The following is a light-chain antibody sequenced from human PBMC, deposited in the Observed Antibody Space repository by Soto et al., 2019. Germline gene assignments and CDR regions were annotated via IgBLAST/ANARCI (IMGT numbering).Light chain of an antibody. V-gene: IGKV1-6*01. CDR2: AAS. CDR3: LQDYSYPWT. J-gene: IGKJ1*01. CDR1: QGIRND. Sequence: AIQLTQSPSSLSASVGDRVTITCRASQGIRNDLGWYQQKPGKAPKLLIYAASSLQSGVPSRFGGSASGTDFTLTISSLQPEDFATYYCLQDYSYPWTFGQGTKVEIK.